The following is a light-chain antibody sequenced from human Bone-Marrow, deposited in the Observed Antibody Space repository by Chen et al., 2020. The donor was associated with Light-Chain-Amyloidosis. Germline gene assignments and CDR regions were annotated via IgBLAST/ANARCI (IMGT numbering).Light chain of an antibody. CDR2: RNN. V-gene: IGLV1-47*01. J-gene: IGLJ3*02. CDR1: SSNIGSNY. Sequence: QSVLTQPPSASGTPGQRVTISCSGSSSNIGSNYVYWYQQLPGTAPKLLIYRNNQRPSGVPDRCAGSKSGASADLASGGLRYEDEADYYCAAGDDSLSGGVFGGGTKLTVL. CDR3: AAGDDSLSGGV.